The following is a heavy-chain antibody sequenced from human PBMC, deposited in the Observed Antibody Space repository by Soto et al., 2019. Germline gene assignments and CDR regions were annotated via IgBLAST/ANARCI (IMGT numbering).Heavy chain of an antibody. J-gene: IGHJ4*02. CDR2: IIGNGDKT. D-gene: IGHD1-26*01. Sequence: EVQLLESGGGLVQPGGSLRLSCAASGFIFGTYVMTWVRQAPGKGLEWVSGIIGNGDKTYYADSMKGRFTISRDNSKNTLYLQMDNLRVEDTAMYYCAKAPTAHDVSKDFHSWGQGVLVTVSS. CDR1: GFIFGTYV. V-gene: IGHV3-23*01. CDR3: AKAPTAHDVSKDFHS.